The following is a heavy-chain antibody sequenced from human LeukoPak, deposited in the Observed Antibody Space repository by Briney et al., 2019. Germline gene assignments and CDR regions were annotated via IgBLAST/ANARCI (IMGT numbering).Heavy chain of an antibody. V-gene: IGHV4-59*01. CDR3: ARGLTVTWYRGDWYFDL. Sequence: SETLSLTCTVSGGSISSYYWSWIRQPPGKGLEWIGYIYYSGSTNYNPSLKGRVTISVDTSKNQFSLKLSSVTAADTAVYYCARGLTVTWYRGDWYFDLWGRGTLVTVSS. CDR1: GGSISSYY. CDR2: IYYSGST. D-gene: IGHD4-17*01. J-gene: IGHJ2*01.